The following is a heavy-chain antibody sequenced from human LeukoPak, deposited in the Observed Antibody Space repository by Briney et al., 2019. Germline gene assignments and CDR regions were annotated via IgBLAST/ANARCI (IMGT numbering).Heavy chain of an antibody. CDR3: ARQAYCSSTSCYEFDY. D-gene: IGHD2-2*01. CDR1: GGSISSGGYY. CDR2: IYYSGST. Sequence: PSETLSLTCTVSGGSISSGGYYWSWIRQHPGKGLEWIGYIYYSGSTYYNPSLKSRVTISVDTSKNQFSLKLSSVTAADTAVYYCARQAYCSSTSCYEFDYWGQGTLVTVSS. V-gene: IGHV4-31*03. J-gene: IGHJ4*02.